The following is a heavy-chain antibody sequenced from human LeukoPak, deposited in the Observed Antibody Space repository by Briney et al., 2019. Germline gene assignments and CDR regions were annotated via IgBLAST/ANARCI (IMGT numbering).Heavy chain of an antibody. J-gene: IGHJ4*02. CDR1: GGSISSYY. CDR2: IYYSGST. D-gene: IGHD6-19*01. Sequence: SETLSLTCTVSGGSISSYYWSWIRQPPGKGLEWIGYIYYSGSTNYNPSLKSRVTISVDTSKNQFSLKLSSVTAADTAVYYCARDGAVAGTQGKDNSVSMVYFDYWGQGTLVTVSS. V-gene: IGHV4-59*01. CDR3: ARDGAVAGTQGKDNSVSMVYFDY.